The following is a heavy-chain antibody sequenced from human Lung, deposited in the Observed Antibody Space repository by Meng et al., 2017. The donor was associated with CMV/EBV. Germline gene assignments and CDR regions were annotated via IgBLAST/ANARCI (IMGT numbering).Heavy chain of an antibody. J-gene: IGHJ3*02. CDR1: GFSSSNYA. Sequence: GGSLRLXCAVSGFSSSNYALSWVRQAPGKGLEWVGLIRGKPQGGTTEYAASLKGRFTISRDGSKSVAYLQMNSLKTEDTAVYYCATVAPDPLLYDPIDACPNSXKGTXVTVSS. D-gene: IGHD2-15*01. CDR2: IRGKPQGGTT. V-gene: IGHV3-49*04. CDR3: ATVAPDPLLYDPIDACPN.